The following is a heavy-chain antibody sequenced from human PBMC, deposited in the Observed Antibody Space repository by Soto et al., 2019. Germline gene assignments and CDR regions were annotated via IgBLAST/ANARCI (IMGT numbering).Heavy chain of an antibody. CDR2: ISYDGSNK. CDR3: ARAGITMIVVVSIDY. J-gene: IGHJ4*02. V-gene: IGHV3-30-3*01. D-gene: IGHD3-22*01. Sequence: QVQLVESGGGVVQPGRSLRLSCAASGFTFSSYAMHWVRQAPGKGLGWVAVISYDGSNKYYADCVKGRFTISRDNSKNTLYLQMNSLRAEDTAVYYCARAGITMIVVVSIDYWGQGTLVTVSS. CDR1: GFTFSSYA.